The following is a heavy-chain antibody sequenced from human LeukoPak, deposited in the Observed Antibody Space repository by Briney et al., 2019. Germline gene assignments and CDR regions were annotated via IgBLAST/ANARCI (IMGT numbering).Heavy chain of an antibody. CDR3: ARVGSGNFDS. V-gene: IGHV4-59*01. J-gene: IGHJ4*02. Sequence: SETLFPTCTVSGHSISTYYWSWIRQPPGKGLEWIGYVYYSGNTNLNPSLKSRVTLSIDTSKNQFSLKLSSVTAADTAVYYCARVGSGNFDSWGQGTLVTVSS. CDR2: VYYSGNT. D-gene: IGHD1-26*01. CDR1: GHSISTYY.